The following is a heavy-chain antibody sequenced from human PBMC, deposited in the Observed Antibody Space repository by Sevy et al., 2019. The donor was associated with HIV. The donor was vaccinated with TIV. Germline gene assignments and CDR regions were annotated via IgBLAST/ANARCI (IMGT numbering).Heavy chain of an antibody. CDR3: ARDIVVVPAAPKYYYYYYMDV. V-gene: IGHV3-7*03. Sequence: GGSLRLSCAASGSTFSSYWMSWVRQAPGKGLEWVANIKQDGSEKYYVDSVKGRFTISRDKAKNSLYLQMNSLRAEDTAVYYCARDIVVVPAAPKYYYYYYMDVWGKGTTVTVSS. D-gene: IGHD2-2*01. CDR2: IKQDGSEK. CDR1: GSTFSSYW. J-gene: IGHJ6*03.